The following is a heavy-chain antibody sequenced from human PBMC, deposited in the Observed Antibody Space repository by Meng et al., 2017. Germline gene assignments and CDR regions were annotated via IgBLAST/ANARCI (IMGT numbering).Heavy chain of an antibody. J-gene: IGHJ4*02. D-gene: IGHD6-19*01. CDR1: GCIFSSYG. Sequence: QVPWVEAEGGVGQPGRSLRLYCGASGCIFSSYGMHRVRQAPGKGLGWVAVIWYDGGNKYYADSVKCRFTISRDNSKNTLYLQMNSLRAEDTAVYYCASSPSVAGTFVDYWGQGTLVTVSS. CDR3: ASSPSVAGTFVDY. V-gene: IGHV3-33*01. CDR2: IWYDGGNK.